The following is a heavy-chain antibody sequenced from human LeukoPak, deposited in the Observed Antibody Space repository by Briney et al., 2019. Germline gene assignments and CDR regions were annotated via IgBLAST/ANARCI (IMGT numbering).Heavy chain of an antibody. Sequence: GGSLRLSCAASGFTFDDYAMFWVRQAPGKGLEWVSGINWDSKNIGYAASVKGRFTISRDNAKNSLYLQMNSLRAEDTAFYYCAKGNRDSSGFYYYYGMDVWGQGTTVAVSS. CDR2: INWDSKNI. CDR3: AKGNRDSSGFYYYYGMDV. CDR1: GFTFDDYA. D-gene: IGHD3-22*01. J-gene: IGHJ6*02. V-gene: IGHV3-9*01.